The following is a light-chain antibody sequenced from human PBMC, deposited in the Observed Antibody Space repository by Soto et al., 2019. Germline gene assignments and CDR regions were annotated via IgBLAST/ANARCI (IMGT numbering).Light chain of an antibody. V-gene: IGLV1-47*01. Sequence: QSVLTQPPSASGTPGQRVTISCSGSSSNIGSNYVYWYQQLPGTAPKLLICRDNQRPSGVPDRFSGSKSGTSASLAISGLRSEGEADYYCTSYTSISTYVFGTGTKVTV. CDR3: TSYTSISTYV. CDR2: RDN. CDR1: SSNIGSNY. J-gene: IGLJ1*01.